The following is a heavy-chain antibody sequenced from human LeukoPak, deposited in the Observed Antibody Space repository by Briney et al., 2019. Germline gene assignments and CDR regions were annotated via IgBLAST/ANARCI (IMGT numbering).Heavy chain of an antibody. CDR1: GGSFSGYY. CDR3: ARPPRPPYYGMDV. CDR2: INHSGST. Sequence: SETLSLTCAVYGGSFSGYYWSWIRQPPGKGLEWIGEINHSGSTNYNPSLKSRVTISVDTSKNQFSLKLSSVTVADTAVYYCARPPRPPYYGMDVWGQGTTVTVSS. V-gene: IGHV4-34*01. J-gene: IGHJ6*02.